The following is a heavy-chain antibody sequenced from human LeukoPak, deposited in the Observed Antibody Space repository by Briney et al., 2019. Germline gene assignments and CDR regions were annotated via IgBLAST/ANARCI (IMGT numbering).Heavy chain of an antibody. CDR3: ARGYIAAAGTMDY. CDR2: INPNSGGT. D-gene: IGHD6-13*01. J-gene: IGHJ4*02. V-gene: IGHV1-2*06. CDR1: GYTFTGYY. Sequence: ASVKVSCKASGYTFTGYYMHWVRQAPGQGLEWMGRINPNSGGTNYAQKFQGRVTMTRDTSISTAYMELSRLRSDDTAVYYCARGYIAAAGTMDYWGQGTLVTVSS.